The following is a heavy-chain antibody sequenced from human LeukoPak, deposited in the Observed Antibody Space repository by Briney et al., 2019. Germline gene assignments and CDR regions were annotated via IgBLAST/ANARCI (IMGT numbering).Heavy chain of an antibody. J-gene: IGHJ4*02. D-gene: IGHD6-19*01. CDR3: AKPSSGWYDY. CDR2: ISGSDGST. CDR1: GFTFSSYA. Sequence: GGSLRLSCAASGFTFSSYAMSWVRQAPGKGREWVSTISGSDGSTYYAESVKGRFTISRDNSKNTLYVQMNSLRAEDTAVYYCAKPSSGWYDYWGQGTLVTVSS. V-gene: IGHV3-23*01.